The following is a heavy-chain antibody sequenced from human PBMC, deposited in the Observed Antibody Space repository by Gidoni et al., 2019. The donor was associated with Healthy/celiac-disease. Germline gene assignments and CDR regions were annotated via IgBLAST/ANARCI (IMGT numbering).Heavy chain of an antibody. CDR2: INHSGST. CDR1: VGSFSGYY. Sequence: QVQLQQWGAGLLKPSETLSLTCAVYVGSFSGYYWSWIRQPPGKGLEWIGEINHSGSTNYNPSLKRRVTISVDTSKNQFSLKLSSVTAADTAVYYCARGPFPLGIATWWGQGTLVTVSS. D-gene: IGHD6-13*01. CDR3: ARGPFPLGIATW. J-gene: IGHJ4*02. V-gene: IGHV4-34*01.